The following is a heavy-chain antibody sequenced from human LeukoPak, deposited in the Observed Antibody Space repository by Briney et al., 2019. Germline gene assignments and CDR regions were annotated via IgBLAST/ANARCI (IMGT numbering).Heavy chain of an antibody. D-gene: IGHD4-17*01. J-gene: IGHJ5*02. Sequence: PSENLSLTCTVSGVSISSDYWSWIRLPPGKGLEWIGYIYYSGSSNYNPSLKSRVTMSVDTSKNQFSLKLTSVTAADTAVYYCARRLRQNLFDPWGQGTLVTVSS. CDR2: IYYSGSS. V-gene: IGHV4-59*08. CDR3: ARRLRQNLFDP. CDR1: GVSISSDY.